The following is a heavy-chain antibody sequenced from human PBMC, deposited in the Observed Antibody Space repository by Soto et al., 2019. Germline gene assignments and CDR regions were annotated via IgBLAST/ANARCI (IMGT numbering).Heavy chain of an antibody. CDR1: GFTFSSYS. V-gene: IGHV3-21*01. D-gene: IGHD5-12*01. CDR3: GRDSEPTMDVSNAFDV. CDR2: ISSSSSYI. Sequence: GGSLRLSCAASGFTFSSYSMNWVRQAPGKGLEWVSSISSSSSYIYYADSVKGRFTISRDNAKNSLYLQMNSLRAEDSALYYWGRDSEPTMDVSNAFDVWGQGKRVTASS. J-gene: IGHJ3*01.